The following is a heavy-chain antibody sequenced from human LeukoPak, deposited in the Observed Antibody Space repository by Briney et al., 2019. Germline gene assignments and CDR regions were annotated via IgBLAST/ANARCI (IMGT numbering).Heavy chain of an antibody. CDR1: GFTLSSHS. Sequence: GGSLRLSCAASGFTLSSHSMNWVRQAPGKGLEWVGFIRSKAYGGTTEYAAFVKGRFTISRDDSKSIAYLQMNSLKTEDTAVYYCTRERSMIVVAVYYYYYYMDVWGKGTTVTVSS. D-gene: IGHD3-22*01. CDR3: TRERSMIVVAVYYYYYYMDV. V-gene: IGHV3-49*04. CDR2: IRSKAYGGTT. J-gene: IGHJ6*03.